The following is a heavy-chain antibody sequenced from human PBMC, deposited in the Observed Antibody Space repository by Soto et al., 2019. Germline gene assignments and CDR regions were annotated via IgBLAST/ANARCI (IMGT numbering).Heavy chain of an antibody. CDR1: GFTFSSYS. Sequence: GGSLRLSCAASGFTFSSYSMNWVRQAPGKGLEWVSSISSSSSYIYYADSVKGRFTISRDNAKNSLYLQMNSLRAEDTAVYYCARDDLLKSTLTFDYWGQGTLVTVSS. V-gene: IGHV3-21*01. CDR2: ISSSSSYI. D-gene: IGHD4-4*01. J-gene: IGHJ4*02. CDR3: ARDDLLKSTLTFDY.